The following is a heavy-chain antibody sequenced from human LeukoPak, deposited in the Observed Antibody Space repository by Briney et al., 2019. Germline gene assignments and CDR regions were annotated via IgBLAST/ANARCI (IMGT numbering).Heavy chain of an antibody. D-gene: IGHD3-22*01. J-gene: IGHJ6*02. CDR1: GGTFSSYA. Sequence: SVKVSCKASGGTFSSYAISWVRQAPEQGLEWMGRIIPILGIANYAQKFQGRVTITADKSTSTAYMELSSLRSEDTAVYYCAYYDSSGYESYYYYYGMDVWGQGTTVTVSS. CDR2: IIPILGIA. V-gene: IGHV1-69*04. CDR3: AYYDSSGYESYYYYYGMDV.